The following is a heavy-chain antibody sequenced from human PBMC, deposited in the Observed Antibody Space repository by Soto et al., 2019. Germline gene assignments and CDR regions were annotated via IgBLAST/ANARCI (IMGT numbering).Heavy chain of an antibody. D-gene: IGHD1-26*01. CDR3: VREKVGAIDL. CDR1: GGTCDDHG. J-gene: IGHJ5*02. CDR2: IYYSGST. Sequence: WVSLRLSCGVSGGTCDDHGVHCVRQAPGKGLEWIGYIYYSGSTNYNPSLKSRVTISVDTSKNQFSLKLSSVTAADMEVYYCVREKVGAIDLRGQGTLVTVSS. V-gene: IGHV4-59*11.